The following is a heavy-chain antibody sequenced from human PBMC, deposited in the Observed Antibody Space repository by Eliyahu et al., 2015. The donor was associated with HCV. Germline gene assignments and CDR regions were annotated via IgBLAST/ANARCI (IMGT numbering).Heavy chain of an antibody. CDR3: AAGTGRSDFDY. V-gene: IGHV3-15*07. J-gene: IGHJ4*02. Sequence: EMQLVESGGGFVKPGGSLRLSCAASGFPFNDAWMNWVRQAPGKGLEWVGRIKSKTDGATRDLAAPVKGRSLISRDDSKNTLYLQMNSLTTEDTAVYYCAAGTGRSDFDYWGQGTLVTVSS. D-gene: IGHD1-14*01. CDR1: GFPFNDAW. CDR2: IKSKTDGATR.